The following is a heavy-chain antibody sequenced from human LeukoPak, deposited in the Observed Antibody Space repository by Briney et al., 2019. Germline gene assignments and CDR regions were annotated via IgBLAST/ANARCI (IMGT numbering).Heavy chain of an antibody. V-gene: IGHV3-66*01. CDR2: IYSGGST. CDR3: AGAQMGVDGYNGYYYYGMDV. J-gene: IGHJ6*02. D-gene: IGHD5-12*01. CDR1: GFTVSSNY. Sequence: GGSLRLSCAASGFTVSSNYMSWVRQAPGKGLEWVSVIYSGGSTYYADSVKGRFTISRDNSKNTLYLQMNSLRAEDTAVYYCAGAQMGVDGYNGYYYYGMDVWGQGTTVTVSS.